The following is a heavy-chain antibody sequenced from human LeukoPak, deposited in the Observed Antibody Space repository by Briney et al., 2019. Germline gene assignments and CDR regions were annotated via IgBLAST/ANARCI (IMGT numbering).Heavy chain of an antibody. J-gene: IGHJ4*02. Sequence: SQTLSLTCTVSGGSISSGGYYWSWIRQPPGKGLEWIGYIYHSGSTYYNPSLKSRVTISVDRSKNQFSLKLSSVTAADTAVYYCARAIVPAAMYFDYWGQGTLVTVSS. V-gene: IGHV4-30-2*01. D-gene: IGHD2-2*01. CDR1: GGSISSGGYY. CDR3: ARAIVPAAMYFDY. CDR2: IYHSGST.